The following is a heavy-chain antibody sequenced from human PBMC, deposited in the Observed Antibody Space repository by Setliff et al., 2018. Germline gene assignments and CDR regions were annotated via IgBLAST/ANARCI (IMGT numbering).Heavy chain of an antibody. D-gene: IGHD3-22*01. CDR1: GYSFTSYW. V-gene: IGHV5-51*01. CDR3: ARYDSSGYHYYYGMDV. Sequence: SLKISCKGSGYSFTSYWIGWVRQMPGKGLEWMGIIYPGDSDTRYSPSFQGRVTISADKSISTAYLQWSSLKASDTAMYYCARYDSSGYHYYYGMDVWGQGTTVTVSS. J-gene: IGHJ6*02. CDR2: IYPGDSDT.